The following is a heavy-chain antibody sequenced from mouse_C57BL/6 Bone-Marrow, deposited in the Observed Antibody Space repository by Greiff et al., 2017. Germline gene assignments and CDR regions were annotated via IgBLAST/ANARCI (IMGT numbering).Heavy chain of an antibody. D-gene: IGHD1-1*01. J-gene: IGHJ3*01. V-gene: IGHV1-50*01. CDR3: ARLDGSSDVGCAY. CDR1: GYTFTSYW. CDR2: IDPSVSYT. Sequence: VQLQQPGAELVKPGASVKLSCKASGYTFTSYWMQWVKQRPGQGLEWIGEIDPSVSYTNYNQQFKGKATLTVDTSSSTAYMQLSSLTSEDSAVYYCARLDGSSDVGCAYWGQGTRVTVSA.